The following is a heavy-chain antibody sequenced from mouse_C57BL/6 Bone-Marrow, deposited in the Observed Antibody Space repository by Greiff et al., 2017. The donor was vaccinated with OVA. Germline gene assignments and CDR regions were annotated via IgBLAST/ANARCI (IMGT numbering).Heavy chain of an antibody. V-gene: IGHV1-81*01. CDR2: IYPRSGNT. CDR1: GYTFTSYG. CDR3: ARNGLRGLYYYGLDY. J-gene: IGHJ2*01. D-gene: IGHD1-1*01. Sequence: VQLQQSGAELARPGASVKLSCKASGYTFTSYGISWVKQRTGQGLEWIGEIYPRSGNTYYNEKFKGKATLTADKSSSTAYMELRSLTSEDSAVYFCARNGLRGLYYYGLDYWGQGTTLTVSS.